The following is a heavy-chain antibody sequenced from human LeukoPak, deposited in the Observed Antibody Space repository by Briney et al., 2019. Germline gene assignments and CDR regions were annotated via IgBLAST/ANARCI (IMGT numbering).Heavy chain of an antibody. V-gene: IGHV4-59*01. Sequence: SETLSLTCTVSGGSISSYYWSWIRQPPGKGLEWIGYIYYSGSTNCNPSLKSRVTISVDTSKNQSSLKLSSVTAADTAVYYCARVGHDYSTYYYYYYMDVWGKGTTVTVSS. CDR3: ARVGHDYSTYYYYYYMDV. J-gene: IGHJ6*03. CDR1: GGSISSYY. CDR2: IYYSGST. D-gene: IGHD4-11*01.